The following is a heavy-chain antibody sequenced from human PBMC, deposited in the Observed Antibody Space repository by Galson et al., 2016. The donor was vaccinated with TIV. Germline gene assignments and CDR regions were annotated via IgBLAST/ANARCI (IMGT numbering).Heavy chain of an antibody. CDR3: ARATPSVLGVVMTLDY. Sequence: CAISGDSVSSTSAAWNWIRQSPSRGLEWLGRTYYRSTWYNDYAASLKRRITINPDTSKNQFSLQLTSVTPEDAAVYYCARATPSVLGVVMTLDYWGQGTLVTVSS. CDR2: TYYRSTWYN. D-gene: IGHD3-3*01. V-gene: IGHV6-1*01. J-gene: IGHJ4*02. CDR1: GDSVSSTSAA.